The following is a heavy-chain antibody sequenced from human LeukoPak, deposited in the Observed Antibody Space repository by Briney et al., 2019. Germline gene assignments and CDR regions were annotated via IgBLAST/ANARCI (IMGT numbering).Heavy chain of an antibody. Sequence: GGSLRLSCAASGFTFSDNYMSWIRQAPGKGLEWVSYISSSGNTTYNADSVKGRFSITRDNAKNSLYLQMNSLRAEDTAVYYCARDSSSAVSNDYWGQGTLVTVSS. V-gene: IGHV3-11*04. J-gene: IGHJ4*02. CDR3: ARDSSSAVSNDY. D-gene: IGHD6-6*01. CDR1: GFTFSDNY. CDR2: ISSSGNTT.